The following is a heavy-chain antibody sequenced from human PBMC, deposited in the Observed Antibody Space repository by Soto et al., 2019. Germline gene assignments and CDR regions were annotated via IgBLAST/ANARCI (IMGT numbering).Heavy chain of an antibody. CDR2: IVPIFRTT. CDR3: AREASAPGTFREDASDI. CDR1: GDTFSNYA. Sequence: QVQLAQSGAEVKKSGSSVKVACKVSGDTFSNYAINWVRRAPGQGLEWMGAIVPIFRTTNYAQKFQGRVTITADESTITAYMELSRLSSDDTSTYYCAREASAPGTFREDASDIWGQGTKVTVSS. D-gene: IGHD1-7*01. V-gene: IGHV1-69*12. J-gene: IGHJ3*02.